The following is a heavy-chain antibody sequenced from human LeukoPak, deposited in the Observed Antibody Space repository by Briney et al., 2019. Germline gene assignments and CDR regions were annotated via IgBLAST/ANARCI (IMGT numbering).Heavy chain of an antibody. CDR2: ISYDGSNK. Sequence: GGSLRLSCAASGFTFSSYGMHWVRQAPGKGLEGVAVISYDGSNKYYADSVKGRFTISRDNSKNTLYLQMNSLRAEDTTVYYCAKDWGLQKEFDPWGQGTLVTVSS. D-gene: IGHD4-11*01. CDR3: AKDWGLQKEFDP. V-gene: IGHV3-30*18. CDR1: GFTFSSYG. J-gene: IGHJ5*02.